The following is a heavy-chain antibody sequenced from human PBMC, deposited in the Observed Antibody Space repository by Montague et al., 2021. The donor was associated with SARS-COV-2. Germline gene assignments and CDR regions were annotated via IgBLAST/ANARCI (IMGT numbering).Heavy chain of an antibody. CDR2: FYCAGGT. J-gene: IGHJ4*02. V-gene: IGHV4-39*01. CDR1: GGSVSRISSH. Sequence: SETLSLTCTVSGGSVSRISSHWGWIRQPPGKGLEYIGIFYCAGGTQYNPSLKSRVTIPVDTSNDQFSLKMNSVTAADTAVYFCARLYGSSFDYWGQGTLVTVSS. CDR3: ARLYGSSFDY. D-gene: IGHD4-17*01.